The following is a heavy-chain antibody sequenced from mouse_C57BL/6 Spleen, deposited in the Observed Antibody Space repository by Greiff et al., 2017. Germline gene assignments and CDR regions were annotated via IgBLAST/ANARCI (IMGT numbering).Heavy chain of an antibody. D-gene: IGHD1-1*01. CDR3: ASYYYGSSYENAMDY. J-gene: IGHJ4*01. CDR2: ISSGGSYT. Sequence: EVKVVESGGDLVKPGGSLKLSCAASGFTFSSYGMSWVRQTPDKRLEWVATISSGGSYTYYPDSVKGRFTISRDNAKNTLYLQMSSLKSEDTAMYYCASYYYGSSYENAMDYWGQGTSVTVSS. CDR1: GFTFSSYG. V-gene: IGHV5-6*01.